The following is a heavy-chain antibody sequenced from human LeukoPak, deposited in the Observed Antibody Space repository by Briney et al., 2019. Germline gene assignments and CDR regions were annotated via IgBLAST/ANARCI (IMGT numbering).Heavy chain of an antibody. Sequence: GGSLRLSCAASGFTFSNYAMSWVRQAPGKGLEWVANIKQDGSEKYYVDSVKGRFTISRDNAKNSLYLQMNSLRAEDTAVYYCATVRSNYYYYYMDVWGKGTTVTVSS. CDR3: ATVRSNYYYYYMDV. CDR2: IKQDGSEK. J-gene: IGHJ6*03. CDR1: GFTFSNYA. V-gene: IGHV3-7*01. D-gene: IGHD1-14*01.